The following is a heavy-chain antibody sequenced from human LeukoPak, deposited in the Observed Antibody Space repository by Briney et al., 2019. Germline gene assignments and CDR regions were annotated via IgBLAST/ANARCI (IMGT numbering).Heavy chain of an antibody. CDR2: IKQDGSEK. CDR3: AREWQGGIAAAGTRIEGDY. CDR1: GFSVSGYW. Sequence: GGSLRLSCAVSGFSVSGYWMTWVRQAPGKGLEWVANIKQDGSEKNYVDSLKGRFTISRDNAETSLFLQMNSLRVEDRAVYYCAREWQGGIAAAGTRIEGDYWGQGTLVAVSS. V-gene: IGHV3-7*01. D-gene: IGHD6-13*01. J-gene: IGHJ4*02.